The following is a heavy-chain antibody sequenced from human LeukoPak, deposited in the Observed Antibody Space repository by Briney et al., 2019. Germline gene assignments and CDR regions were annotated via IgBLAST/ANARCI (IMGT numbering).Heavy chain of an antibody. D-gene: IGHD3-10*01. CDR2: ISSSGSTI. CDR3: ARIGGSSGSSGFDY. Sequence: PGGSLRLSCAASGFTFSSYEMNWVRQAPGKGLEWVSYISSSGSTIYYADSVKGRFTISRDNAKNSLYLQMNSLRAEDTAVYYCARIGGSSGSSGFDYWGQGTWSPSPQ. V-gene: IGHV3-48*03. CDR1: GFTFSSYE. J-gene: IGHJ4*02.